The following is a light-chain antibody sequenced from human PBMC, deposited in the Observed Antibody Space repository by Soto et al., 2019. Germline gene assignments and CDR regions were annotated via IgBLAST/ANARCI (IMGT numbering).Light chain of an antibody. Sequence: DAVMTQSPLSLTVILGQPAYISCRSSQSLVYNDGNTSLNWFQQRPGQSPGRLVYEVSNWDSGVPDRFSGSGSGTDLTLKIRRVEAEDGGVYYYKQGTHWLGTFGQGTKVEIK. CDR2: EVS. V-gene: IGKV2D-30*01. J-gene: IGKJ1*01. CDR1: QSLVYNDGNTS. CDR3: KQGTHWLGT.